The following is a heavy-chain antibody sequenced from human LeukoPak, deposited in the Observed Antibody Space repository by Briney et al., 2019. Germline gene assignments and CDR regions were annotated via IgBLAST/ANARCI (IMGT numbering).Heavy chain of an antibody. D-gene: IGHD1-26*01. Sequence: PSETLSLTCAVYGGSFSGYYWSWIRQPPGKGLEWIGEINHSEDTNYNPSLKSRVTILVDKSKNQLSLILSSVTAADTAVYYCARDVGARLPGYWGQGTLVTVSP. V-gene: IGHV4-34*01. CDR1: GGSFSGYY. CDR2: INHSEDT. J-gene: IGHJ4*02. CDR3: ARDVGARLPGY.